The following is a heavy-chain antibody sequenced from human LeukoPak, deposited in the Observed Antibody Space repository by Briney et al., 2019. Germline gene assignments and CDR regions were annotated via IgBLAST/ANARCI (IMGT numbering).Heavy chain of an antibody. D-gene: IGHD2-21*02. CDR3: AREDSDIVVVTVHGERYFDY. CDR2: ISGSGSNK. V-gene: IGHV3-11*04. CDR1: GFTFSDYF. Sequence: PGGSPRLSCAASGFTFSDYFMTWIRQAPGKGLEWVSYISGSGSNKYYADSVKGRFTISRDNAKSSLYLQMNSLRAEDTAVYYCAREDSDIVVVTVHGERYFDYWGQGTLVTVSS. J-gene: IGHJ4*02.